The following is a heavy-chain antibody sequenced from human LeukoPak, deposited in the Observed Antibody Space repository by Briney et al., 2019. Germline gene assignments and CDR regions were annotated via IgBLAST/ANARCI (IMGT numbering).Heavy chain of an antibody. V-gene: IGHV3-66*01. J-gene: IGHJ4*02. CDR2: IYSGGST. D-gene: IGHD2-2*01. Sequence: GGSLRLSCAASGFTFSSNYMSWVRQAPGKGLEWVSVIYSGGSTYYADSVKGRFTISRDNSKNTLYLQMNSLRAEDTAVYYCARGVVPALGYYFDYWGQGTLVTVSS. CDR3: ARGVVPALGYYFDY. CDR1: GFTFSSNY.